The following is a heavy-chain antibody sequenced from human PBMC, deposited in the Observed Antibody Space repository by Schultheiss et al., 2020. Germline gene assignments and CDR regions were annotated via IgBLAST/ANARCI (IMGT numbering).Heavy chain of an antibody. V-gene: IGHV3-48*04. CDR2: ISGSSSSI. J-gene: IGHJ2*01. Sequence: GGSLRLSCAASGFTFSIYSMNWVRQAPGKGLEWVSYISGSSSSISYADSVKGRFTISRDNAKNSLYLQMNSLRAEDTAVYYCARAGGWLKSNWYFDLWGRGNPVNVSS. D-gene: IGHD5-24*01. CDR3: ARAGGWLKSNWYFDL. CDR1: GFTFSIYS.